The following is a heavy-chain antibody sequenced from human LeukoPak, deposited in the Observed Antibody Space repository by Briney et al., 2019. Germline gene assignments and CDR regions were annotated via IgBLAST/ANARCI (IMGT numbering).Heavy chain of an antibody. D-gene: IGHD6-13*01. J-gene: IGHJ6*03. Sequence: SVTVSCKASGGTFSSYAISWVRQAPGQGLEWMGGIIPIFGTANYAQKFQGRVTITADESTNTAYMELSSLRSEDTAVYYCARDPIAAAGTHYYYYYMDVWGKGTTVTVSS. CDR3: ARDPIAAAGTHYYYYYMDV. CDR2: IIPIFGTA. V-gene: IGHV1-69*13. CDR1: GGTFSSYA.